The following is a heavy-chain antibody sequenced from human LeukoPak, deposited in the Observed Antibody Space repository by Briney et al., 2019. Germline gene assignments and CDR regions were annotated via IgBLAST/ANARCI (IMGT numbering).Heavy chain of an antibody. J-gene: IGHJ6*03. CDR1: GGSISSHY. V-gene: IGHV4-59*11. Sequence: SETLSLTCTVSGGSISSHYWSWIRQPPGKGLEWIGYIYYSGSTNYNPSLKGRVTISVDTSKNQFSLKLSSVTAADTAVYYCARRSGYDFWSGYYTGPQDYYYYMDVWGEGTTVTVSS. CDR2: IYYSGST. D-gene: IGHD3-3*01. CDR3: ARRSGYDFWSGYYTGPQDYYYYMDV.